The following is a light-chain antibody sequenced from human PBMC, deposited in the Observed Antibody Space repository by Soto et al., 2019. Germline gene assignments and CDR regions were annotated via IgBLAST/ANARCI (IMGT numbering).Light chain of an antibody. J-gene: IGKJ2*01. CDR3: QQRSNWPQYT. V-gene: IGKV3-11*01. CDR1: QSVSSY. Sequence: EIVLTQSPATLSLSPGERATLSCRASQSVSSYLAWYQQKPGQAPRLLIYDASNRATGIPARFSGSGSGTDFTLTISILEPEDFAVYYCQQRSNWPQYTFGQGTKLEIK. CDR2: DAS.